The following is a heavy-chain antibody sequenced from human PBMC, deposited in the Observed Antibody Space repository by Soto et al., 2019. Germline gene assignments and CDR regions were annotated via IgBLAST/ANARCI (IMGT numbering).Heavy chain of an antibody. V-gene: IGHV4-39*01. Sequence: QLQLQESGPGLVKPSETLSLTCTVSGGSISSSSYYWGWIRQPPGKGLEWIGSIYYSGSTYYNPSLKSRVTISVDTSKNQFSLKLSSVTAADTAVYYCARHYEQQLNNWFDPWGQGTLVTVSS. J-gene: IGHJ5*02. CDR3: ARHYEQQLNNWFDP. CDR2: IYYSGST. D-gene: IGHD6-13*01. CDR1: GGSISSSSYY.